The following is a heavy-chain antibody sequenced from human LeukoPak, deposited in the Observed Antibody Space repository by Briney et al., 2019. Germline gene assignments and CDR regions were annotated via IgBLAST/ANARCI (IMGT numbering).Heavy chain of an antibody. D-gene: IGHD2-21*02. V-gene: IGHV1-8*01. CDR3: ARAYCGGDCRRGFDS. Sequence: ASVKVSCKASGYTFISYDIKWVRQARGQGLEWMGWMNPNSGNTAYAQRFQGRVTITRNTTISTVYMELSSLRSEDTAVYYCARAYCGGDCRRGFDSWGQGTLVTVSS. CDR1: GYTFISYD. J-gene: IGHJ4*02. CDR2: MNPNSGNT.